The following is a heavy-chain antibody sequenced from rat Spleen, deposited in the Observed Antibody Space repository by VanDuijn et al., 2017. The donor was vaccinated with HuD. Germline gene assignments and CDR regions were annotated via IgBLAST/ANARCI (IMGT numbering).Heavy chain of an antibody. V-gene: IGHV5-31*01. CDR2: ITNTGGTT. Sequence: EVQLVESDGGLVQPGRSLKLSCAASGFTFNNYWMTWIRQAPGQGLEWVASITNTGGTTYYPDSVKGLFTISRDNAKSSLYLQMDSLRSEDTATYYCTRDRILRSTGFDYWGQGVMVTVSS. J-gene: IGHJ2*01. CDR1: GFTFNNYW. CDR3: TRDRILRSTGFDY. D-gene: IGHD1-6*01.